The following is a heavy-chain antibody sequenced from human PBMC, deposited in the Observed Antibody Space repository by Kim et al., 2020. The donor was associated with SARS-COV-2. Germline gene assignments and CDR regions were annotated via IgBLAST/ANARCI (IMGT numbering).Heavy chain of an antibody. D-gene: IGHD3-10*01. Sequence: GESLKISCKGSGYSFTSYWISWVRQMPGKGLEWMGRIDPSDSYTNYSPSFQGHVTISADKSISTAYLQWSSLKASDTAMYYCARGAGYGSGSYSQPRGYYYGMDVWGQGTTITVSS. CDR2: IDPSDSYT. J-gene: IGHJ6*02. CDR3: ARGAGYGSGSYSQPRGYYYGMDV. V-gene: IGHV5-10-1*01. CDR1: GYSFTSYW.